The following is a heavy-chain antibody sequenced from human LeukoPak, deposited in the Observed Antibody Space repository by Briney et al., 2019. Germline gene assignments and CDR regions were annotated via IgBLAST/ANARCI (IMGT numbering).Heavy chain of an antibody. V-gene: IGHV3-48*04. CDR2: ISSSSSTI. J-gene: IGHJ4*02. CDR3: ARDQLEGAVAGTEGDNFDY. D-gene: IGHD6-19*01. Sequence: GGSLRLSCAASGFTFSSYSMNWVRQAPGKGLEWVSYISSSSSTIYYADSVKGRFTISRDNAKNSLYLQMNSLRAEDTAVYYCARDQLEGAVAGTEGDNFDYWGQGTLVTVSS. CDR1: GFTFSSYS.